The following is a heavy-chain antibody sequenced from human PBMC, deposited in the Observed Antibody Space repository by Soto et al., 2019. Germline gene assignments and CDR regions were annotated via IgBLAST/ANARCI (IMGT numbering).Heavy chain of an antibody. CDR2: IHNSGST. D-gene: IGHD3-22*01. CDR3: ARAPGPEVYYDSSGYLGFDY. Sequence: PSETLSLTCTVSGDSISSSGYYWSWIRQRPGMALEWIGHIHNSGSTNYNPSLKSRVTISVDTSKNQFSLKLSSVTAADTAVYYCARAPGPEVYYDSSGYLGFDYWGQGTLVTVSS. J-gene: IGHJ4*02. CDR1: GDSISSSGYY. V-gene: IGHV4-61*08.